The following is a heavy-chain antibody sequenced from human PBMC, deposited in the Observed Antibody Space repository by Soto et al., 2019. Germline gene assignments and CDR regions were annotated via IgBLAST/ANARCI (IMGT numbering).Heavy chain of an antibody. V-gene: IGHV1-69*01. CDR1: GGTFSSYA. Sequence: VKVSCKASGGTFSSYAISWVRQAPGQGLEWMGGIIPIFGTANYAQKFQGRVTITADESTSTAYMELSSLRSEDTAVYYCARGKIVGATTFGWFDPWGQGTLVTVSS. J-gene: IGHJ5*02. CDR2: IIPIFGTA. D-gene: IGHD1-26*01. CDR3: ARGKIVGATTFGWFDP.